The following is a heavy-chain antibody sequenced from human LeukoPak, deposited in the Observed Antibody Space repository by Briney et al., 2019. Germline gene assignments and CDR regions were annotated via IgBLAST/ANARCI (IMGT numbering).Heavy chain of an antibody. CDR3: ANGNYYDRSGNHHRIYNWFDP. CDR2: IIPILGTA. V-gene: IGHV1-69*05. CDR1: GGTFSNYA. D-gene: IGHD3-22*01. Sequence: SSVKVSCKPSGGTFSNYALSWVRQAPGRGVEWMGGIIPILGTANYAPKLQDRDTISMEESTSTSFMELRSLRSEDTAVYYCANGNYYDRSGNHHRIYNWFDPWGQGTLVTVSS. J-gene: IGHJ5*02.